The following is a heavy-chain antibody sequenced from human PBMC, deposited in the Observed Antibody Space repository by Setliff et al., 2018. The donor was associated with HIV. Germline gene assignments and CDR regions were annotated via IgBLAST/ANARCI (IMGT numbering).Heavy chain of an antibody. CDR3: ARHEITMVRGVTIKAGYSFDY. D-gene: IGHD3-10*01. CDR1: GGSITSGSYY. V-gene: IGHV4-61*02. Sequence: PSETLSLTCTVSGGSITSGSYYWSRIRQPAGKGLEWIGRLYTSGSTNYNPSLKSRVTMSVDTSKIQFSLKLSSVTAADTAVYYCARHEITMVRGVTIKAGYSFDYWGQGTLVTVSS. J-gene: IGHJ4*02. CDR2: LYTSGST.